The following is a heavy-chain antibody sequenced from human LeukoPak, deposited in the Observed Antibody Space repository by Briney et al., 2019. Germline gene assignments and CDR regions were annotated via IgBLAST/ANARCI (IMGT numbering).Heavy chain of an antibody. CDR2: IRYDGSNK. CDR1: GFTFSSYG. CDR3: ARGLKDYYYYMDV. J-gene: IGHJ6*03. Sequence: GGSLRLSCAASGFTFSSYGMHWVRQAPGKGLEWVAFIRYDGSNKYYADSVKGRFTISRDNSKNTLYLQMNSLRAEDTAVYYCARGLKDYYYYMDVWGKGTTVTVSS. V-gene: IGHV3-30*02.